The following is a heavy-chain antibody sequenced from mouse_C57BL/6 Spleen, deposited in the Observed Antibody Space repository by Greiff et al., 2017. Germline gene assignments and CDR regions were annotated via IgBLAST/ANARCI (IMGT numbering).Heavy chain of an antibody. D-gene: IGHD2-4*01. CDR1: GYTFTSYG. CDR2: IYPRSGNT. J-gene: IGHJ4*01. CDR3: VYYEYDEVYYYAMDY. Sequence: QVQLKESGAELARPGASVKLSCKASGYTFTSYGISWVKQRTGQGLEWIGEIYPRSGNTYYNEKFKGKATLTADKSSSTAYMELRSLTSEDSAVYFCVYYEYDEVYYYAMDYWGQGTSVTVSS. V-gene: IGHV1-81*01.